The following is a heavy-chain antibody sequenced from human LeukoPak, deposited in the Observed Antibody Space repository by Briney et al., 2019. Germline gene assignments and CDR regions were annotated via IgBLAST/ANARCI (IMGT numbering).Heavy chain of an antibody. CDR1: GGSSSGYY. Sequence: SETLSLTCAVYGGSSSGYYWIWSRQPPGKGLEWIGEINHSGSTNYNPSLKSRVTISVDTSKNQFSLKLSSVTAADTAVYYCARRGTDYYDSSGYYYYYYYYYMDVWGKGTTVTISS. CDR3: ARRGTDYYDSSGYYYYYYYYYMDV. D-gene: IGHD3-22*01. CDR2: INHSGST. J-gene: IGHJ6*03. V-gene: IGHV4-34*01.